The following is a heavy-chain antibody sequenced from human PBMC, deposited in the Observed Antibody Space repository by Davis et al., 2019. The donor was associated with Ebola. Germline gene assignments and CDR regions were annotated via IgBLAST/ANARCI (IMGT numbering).Heavy chain of an antibody. CDR3: ARHVSSGWYYRLYFDL. V-gene: IGHV4-59*08. CDR2: IYYSGST. Sequence: MPSETLSLTCTVSGGSISNYYWTWIRQPPGKGLEWIGYIYYSGSTNYNPSLKSRVTISVDTSKNQVSLKLSSVTAADTAVYYCARHVSSGWYYRLYFDLWGRGTLVTVSS. D-gene: IGHD6-19*01. J-gene: IGHJ2*01. CDR1: GGSISNYY.